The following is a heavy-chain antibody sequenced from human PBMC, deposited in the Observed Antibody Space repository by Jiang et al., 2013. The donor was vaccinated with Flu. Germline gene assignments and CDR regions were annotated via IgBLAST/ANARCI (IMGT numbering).Heavy chain of an antibody. CDR3: ASISTYYDFWRRSMGGMDV. V-gene: IGHV7-4-1*02. CDR1: GYTFTSYA. J-gene: IGHJ6*02. Sequence: QSGSELKKPGASVKVSCKASGYTFTSYAMNWVRQAPGQGLEWMGWINTNTGNPTYAQGFTGRFVFSLDTSVSTAYLQISSLKAEDTAVYYCASISTYYDFWRRSMGGMDVWGQGTTVTVSS. CDR2: INTNTGNP. D-gene: IGHD3-3*01.